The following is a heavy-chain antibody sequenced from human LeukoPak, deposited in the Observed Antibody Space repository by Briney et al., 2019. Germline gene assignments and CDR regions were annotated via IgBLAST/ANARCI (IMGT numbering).Heavy chain of an antibody. CDR3: AREGYYDSSGYPHPFFDY. J-gene: IGHJ4*02. D-gene: IGHD3-22*01. CDR2: IYSGGST. Sequence: GGSLRLSCAASGFTVSSNYMSWVRQAPGKGLEWVSVIYSGGSTYYADSVKGRFTISRDNSKNTLYLQMNSLRAEDTAVYYCAREGYYDSSGYPHPFFDYWGQGTLVTVSS. CDR1: GFTVSSNY. V-gene: IGHV3-66*01.